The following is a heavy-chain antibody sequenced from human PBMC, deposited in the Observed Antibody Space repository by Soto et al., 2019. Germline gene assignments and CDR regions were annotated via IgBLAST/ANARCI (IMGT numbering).Heavy chain of an antibody. CDR2: ISSSSSTI. CDR1: GFTFSSYS. V-gene: IGHV3-48*02. CDR3: ARDLPPDLWYYDSSGYYGWFDP. D-gene: IGHD3-22*01. Sequence: EVQLVESGGGLVQPGGSLRLSCAASGFTFSSYSMNWVRQAPGKGLEWVSYISSSSSTIYYADSVKGRFTISRDNAKNXXYXQXXSLRDEDTAVYYCARDLPPDLWYYDSSGYYGWFDPWGQGTLVTVSS. J-gene: IGHJ5*02.